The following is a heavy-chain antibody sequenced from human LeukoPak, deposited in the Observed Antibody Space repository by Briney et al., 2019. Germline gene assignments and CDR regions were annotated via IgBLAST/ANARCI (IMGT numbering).Heavy chain of an antibody. CDR1: GPTFRKYG. CDR3: ARDPTEGPYESYGRHYFDF. V-gene: IGHV3-21*06. Sequence: PGGPLSLSCAASGPTFRKYGMNWVRQPPGAGLGWFSSIGVGNDYIHYADSVRGRFTISRDDAKNSLYLEMNSLRAEDTAVYYCARDPTEGPYESYGRHYFDFWGQGTLVTVSS. D-gene: IGHD3-22*01. J-gene: IGHJ4*02. CDR2: IGVGNDYI.